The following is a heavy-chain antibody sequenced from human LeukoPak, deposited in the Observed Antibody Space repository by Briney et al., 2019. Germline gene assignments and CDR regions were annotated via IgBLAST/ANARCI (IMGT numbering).Heavy chain of an antibody. CDR2: MNPNSGNT. Sequence: ASVKVSCKASGGTFTSYDINWVRQATGQGLEWMGWMNPNSGNTGYAQKFQGRVTMTRNTSISTAYMELSSLRSEDTAVYYCARVDRSGYSYGYSIDYWGQGTLVTVSS. J-gene: IGHJ4*02. D-gene: IGHD5-18*01. CDR3: ARVDRSGYSYGYSIDY. V-gene: IGHV1-8*01. CDR1: GGTFTSYD.